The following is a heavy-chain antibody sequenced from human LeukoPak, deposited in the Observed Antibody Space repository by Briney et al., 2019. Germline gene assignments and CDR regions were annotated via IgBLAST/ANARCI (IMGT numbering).Heavy chain of an antibody. Sequence: GGSLRLSCTASGFVFNTYWMHWIRQAPGKGLVWVAFISADGTATKYADSVKGRLTISRDNAKNTLYLQMNSLRVDDTAFYYCARDTGDMFDPWGQGTLVTVSS. D-gene: IGHD2-15*01. CDR3: ARDTGDMFDP. V-gene: IGHV3-74*03. J-gene: IGHJ5*02. CDR1: GFVFNTYW. CDR2: ISADGTAT.